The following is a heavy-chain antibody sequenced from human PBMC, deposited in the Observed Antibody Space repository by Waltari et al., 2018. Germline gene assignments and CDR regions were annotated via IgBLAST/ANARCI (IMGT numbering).Heavy chain of an antibody. CDR1: GYTFSGYY. V-gene: IGHV1-2*02. D-gene: IGHD2-15*01. Sequence: QVQLVQSGAEVKKPGASVKVSCKASGYTFSGYYIHWVRQAPGQGLEWMGWINPNSGGADYAQKFQGRVTMTRDTSISTVYMELRRLRSDDTAVYYCARDGGWNQGYYYMDVWGKGTTVIVSS. J-gene: IGHJ6*03. CDR3: ARDGGWNQGYYYMDV. CDR2: INPNSGGA.